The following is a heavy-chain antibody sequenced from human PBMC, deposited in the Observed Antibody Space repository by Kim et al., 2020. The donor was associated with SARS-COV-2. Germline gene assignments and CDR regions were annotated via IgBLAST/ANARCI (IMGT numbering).Heavy chain of an antibody. V-gene: IGHV4-39*01. Sequence: SETLSLTCTVSGGSINSRGFYWGWIRQPPGKGLEWIGSIYYSGSTYYKPSLKSRVTISVDTSKNQFSLKVNSVTAADTAVYYCATGDGYYFASWGQGTLVTVSS. CDR2: IYYSGST. CDR3: ATGDGYYFAS. D-gene: IGHD3-10*01. CDR1: GGSINSRGFY. J-gene: IGHJ4*02.